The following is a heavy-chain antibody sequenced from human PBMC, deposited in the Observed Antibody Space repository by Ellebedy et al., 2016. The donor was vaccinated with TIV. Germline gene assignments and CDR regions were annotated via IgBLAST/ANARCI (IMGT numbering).Heavy chain of an antibody. D-gene: IGHD4-17*01. V-gene: IGHV1-3*01. Sequence: AASVKVSCKASGYTFTSYAMHWVRQAPGQRLEWMGWINAGNGNTKYSQKFQGRVTITRDTSASTAYVELSSLRSEDTAVYYCARATVTRYYYYYYGMDVWGQGTTVTVSS. CDR3: ARATVTRYYYYYYGMDV. J-gene: IGHJ6*02. CDR1: GYTFTSYA. CDR2: INAGNGNT.